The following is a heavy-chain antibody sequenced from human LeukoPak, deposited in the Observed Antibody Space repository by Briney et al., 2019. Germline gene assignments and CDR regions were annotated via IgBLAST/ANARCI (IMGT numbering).Heavy chain of an antibody. CDR2: IYPGDSDT. J-gene: IGHJ4*02. CDR1: GYTFSSNW. CDR3: ATYYYDSSGYYYYFDY. D-gene: IGHD3-22*01. V-gene: IGHV5-51*01. Sequence: GESLKISCKGSGYTFSSNWIGWVRQMPGKGLEWMGIIYPGDSDTRYSPSFQGQVTISADKSISTAYLQWSSLKASDTAMYYCATYYYDSSGYYYYFDYWGQGTLVTVSS.